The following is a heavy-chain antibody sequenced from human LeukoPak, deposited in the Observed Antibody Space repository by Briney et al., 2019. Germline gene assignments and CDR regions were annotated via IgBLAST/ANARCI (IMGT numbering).Heavy chain of an antibody. CDR1: GDSVSSNTAA. CDR2: TYYRSKWYH. V-gene: IGHV6-1*01. Sequence: SQTLSLTCVITGDSVSSNTAAWNWIRQSPLRGLEWLGRTYYRSKWYHDYAVSVKSRITINADTSKNQFSLQLNSVTPEDTAVYYCIRDREHGLNLDYWGRGTLVTVSS. CDR3: IRDREHGLNLDY. D-gene: IGHD1/OR15-1a*01. J-gene: IGHJ4*02.